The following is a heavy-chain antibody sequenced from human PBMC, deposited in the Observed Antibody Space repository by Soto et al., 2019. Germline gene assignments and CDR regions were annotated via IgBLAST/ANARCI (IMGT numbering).Heavy chain of an antibody. CDR3: AKGSPGIADY. V-gene: IGHV3-9*01. J-gene: IGHJ4*02. CDR2: ISWNSGSI. CDR1: GFTFDDYA. Sequence: GGSLRLSCAASGFTFDDYAMHWVRQAPGKGLEWVSGISWNSGSIGYADSVKGRFTISRDNAKNSLYLQMNSLRAEDTALYYCAKGSPGIADYWGQGTLVTVSS. D-gene: IGHD6-13*01.